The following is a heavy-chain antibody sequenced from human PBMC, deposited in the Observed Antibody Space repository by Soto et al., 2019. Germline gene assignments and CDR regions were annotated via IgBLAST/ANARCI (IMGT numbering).Heavy chain of an antibody. CDR2: INHSGST. Sequence: SETLSLTCAVYGGSFSGYYWSWIRQPPGKGLEWIGEINHSGSTNYNPSLKSRVTISVDTSKNQFSLKLSSVTAADTAVYYCARAGIAAAGPALNYWGQGTLVTVSS. CDR3: ARAGIAAAGPALNY. V-gene: IGHV4-34*01. J-gene: IGHJ4*02. CDR1: GGSFSGYY. D-gene: IGHD6-13*01.